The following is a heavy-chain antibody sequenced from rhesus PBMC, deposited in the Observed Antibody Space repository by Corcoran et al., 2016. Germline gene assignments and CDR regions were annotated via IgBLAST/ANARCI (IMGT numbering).Heavy chain of an antibody. J-gene: IGHJ4*01. CDR1: GHSFPSSW. Sequence: EVQLVQSGAEVKRPGESLKISCKASGHSFPSSWFTWLSQMPGNGLEWVGVVFPLTSDTTYTPSFAGHVIVSADKSISNTYLQWSSLTASDTATYYCVKDLWTWSGFDYWGRGVLVTVSS. CDR2: VFPLTSDT. D-gene: IGHD2-39*01. V-gene: IGHV5-43*02. CDR3: VKDLWTWSGFDY.